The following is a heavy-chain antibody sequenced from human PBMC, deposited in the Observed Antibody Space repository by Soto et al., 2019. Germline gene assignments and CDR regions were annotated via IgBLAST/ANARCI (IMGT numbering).Heavy chain of an antibody. CDR3: ARASVVVAATPWFDP. V-gene: IGHV4-61*01. Sequence: PSETLSLTCTVSGGPLSSGSYYWSWIRQSPGQGLEWIGYIYYSGTTKYNPSLKSRVSISVDTSKNQFSLRLTSLSAADTAVYYCARASVVVAATPWFDPWGQGTLVTVSS. CDR1: GGPLSSGSYY. J-gene: IGHJ5*02. D-gene: IGHD2-15*01. CDR2: IYYSGTT.